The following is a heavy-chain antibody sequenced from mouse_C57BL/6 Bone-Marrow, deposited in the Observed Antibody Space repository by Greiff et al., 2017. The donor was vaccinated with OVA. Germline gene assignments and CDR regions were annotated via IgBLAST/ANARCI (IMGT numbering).Heavy chain of an antibody. CDR2: INPNNGGT. V-gene: IGHV1-18*01. CDR1: GYTFTDYN. D-gene: IGHD1-1*01. J-gene: IGHJ1*03. CDR3: ARYYGSSFHWYFEG. Sequence: VQLQQSGPELVKPGASVKIPCKASGYTFTDYNMDWVKQSHGKSLEWIGDINPNNGGTIYNQKFKGKATLTVDKSSSPAYMELRSLTSEDTAVYYCARYYGSSFHWYFEGWGTGTTVTVSS.